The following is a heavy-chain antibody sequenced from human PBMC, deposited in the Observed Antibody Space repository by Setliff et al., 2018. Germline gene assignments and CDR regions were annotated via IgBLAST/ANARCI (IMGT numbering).Heavy chain of an antibody. J-gene: IGHJ4*02. CDR3: ARLSCSSNSCPFDY. D-gene: IGHD2-2*01. V-gene: IGHV4-39*06. CDR2: VYYSGPA. CDR1: DGSMTSVSYY. Sequence: PSETLSLTCSVSDGSMTSVSYYWGWIRQPPGKGLEWIGSVYYSGPAYYNPSLKSRLYMSVDTSKNQFTLKVISVTAADTAVYYCARLSCSSNSCPFDYWVQGTLVTVSS.